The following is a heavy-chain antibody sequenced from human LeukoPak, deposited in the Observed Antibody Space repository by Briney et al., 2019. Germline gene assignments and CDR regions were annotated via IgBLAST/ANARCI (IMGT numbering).Heavy chain of an antibody. Sequence: SETLSLTCTVSGGSISGSSYYWGWIRQPPGKGLEWIGSIYYSGSTYYNPSLKSRVTISVDTSKNQFSLKLSSVTAADTAVYYCVDSSGYYVDYWGQGTLVTVSS. D-gene: IGHD3-22*01. CDR3: VDSSGYYVDY. J-gene: IGHJ4*02. V-gene: IGHV4-39*01. CDR1: GGSISGSSYY. CDR2: IYYSGST.